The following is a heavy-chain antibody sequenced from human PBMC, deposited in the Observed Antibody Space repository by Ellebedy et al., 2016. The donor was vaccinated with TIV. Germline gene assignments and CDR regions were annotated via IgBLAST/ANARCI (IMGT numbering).Heavy chain of an antibody. J-gene: IGHJ4*02. CDR3: AKESVRVGGPIGGLDS. Sequence: GGSLRLSCVASGFSFEDHAMFWVRQAPGKGLEWVSGFSWNSGNTAYADSVEGRFTISRDNAKNSLYLQMNSLRAEDTGLYYCAKESVRVGGPIGGLDSWGQGTLVTVSS. CDR1: GFSFEDHA. V-gene: IGHV3-9*01. CDR2: FSWNSGNT. D-gene: IGHD1-26*01.